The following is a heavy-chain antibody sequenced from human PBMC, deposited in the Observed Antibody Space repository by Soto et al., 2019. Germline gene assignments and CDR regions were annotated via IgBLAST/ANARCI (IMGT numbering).Heavy chain of an antibody. V-gene: IGHV3-30-3*01. CDR1: GFTFSSYA. CDR2: ISYDGSNK. D-gene: IGHD3-22*01. CDR3: ARDPSRYYDSSGYSDFDY. Sequence: QVQLVESGGGVVQPGRSLRLSCAASGFTFSSYAMHWVRQAPGKGLEWVAVISYDGSNKYYADSVKGRFTISRDNSKNTLYLQMNSLRAEDTAVYYCARDPSRYYDSSGYSDFDYWGQVTLVTVYS. J-gene: IGHJ4*02.